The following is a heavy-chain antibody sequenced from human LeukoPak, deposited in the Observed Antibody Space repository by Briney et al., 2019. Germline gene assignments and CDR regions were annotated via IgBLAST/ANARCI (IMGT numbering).Heavy chain of an antibody. CDR3: ARDGNYIMDS. V-gene: IGHV1-18*01. J-gene: IGHJ4*02. D-gene: IGHD3-16*01. CDR1: GFIFSNYG. Sequence: ASAKVSCKASGFIFSNYGISWVRQAPGQGLEWMGRISGYNGNTNYAQRFQGRVTMTTDTSTSTAYMELRSLRSDDTAVFYCARDGNYIMDSWGQGTLITVSS. CDR2: ISGYNGNT.